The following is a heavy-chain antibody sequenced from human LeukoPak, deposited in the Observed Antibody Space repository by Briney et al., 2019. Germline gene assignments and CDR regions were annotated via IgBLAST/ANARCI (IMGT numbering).Heavy chain of an antibody. Sequence: ASVKVSCKASGGTFSSYAISWVRQAPGQGLEWMGGIIPIFGTANYAQKFQGRVTITTDESTSTAYMELSSLRSEDTAVHYCAGGRGTYYDILTGYFYWFDPWGQGTLVTVSS. CDR2: IIPIFGTA. V-gene: IGHV1-69*05. CDR3: AGGRGTYYDILTGYFYWFDP. D-gene: IGHD3-9*01. CDR1: GGTFSSYA. J-gene: IGHJ5*02.